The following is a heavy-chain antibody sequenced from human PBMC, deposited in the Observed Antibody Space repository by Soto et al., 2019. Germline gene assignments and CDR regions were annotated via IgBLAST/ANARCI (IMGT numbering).Heavy chain of an antibody. Sequence: GGSLRLSCAASGFTFSSYWMHWVRQAPGKGLVWVSRINSDGSSTSYADSVKGRFTISRDNAKNTLYLQMNSLRAEDTAVYYCASRYYDFWSGYYSHFDYWGQGTLVTVSS. CDR3: ASRYYDFWSGYYSHFDY. J-gene: IGHJ4*02. CDR2: INSDGSST. CDR1: GFTFSSYW. V-gene: IGHV3-74*01. D-gene: IGHD3-3*01.